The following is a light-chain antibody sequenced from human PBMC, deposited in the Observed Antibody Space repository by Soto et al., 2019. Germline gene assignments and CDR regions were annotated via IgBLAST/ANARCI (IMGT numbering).Light chain of an antibody. J-gene: IGKJ1*01. CDR2: GAS. V-gene: IGKV3-20*01. CDR1: QSVSSSY. Sequence: EILLTQSPGTLSLSPGERATLSCRASQSVSSSYLAWYQQKPGQAPRLLIYGASSRATGIPDRFSGSGSGKDFTLTISRLEPEDFAVYYCQQYGSSPWTFGQGTKVEIK. CDR3: QQYGSSPWT.